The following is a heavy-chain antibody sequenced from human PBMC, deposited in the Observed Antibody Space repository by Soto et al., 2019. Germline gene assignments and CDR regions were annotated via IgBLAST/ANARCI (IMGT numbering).Heavy chain of an antibody. CDR1: GFTFSSYA. J-gene: IGHJ3*02. V-gene: IGHV3-64*01. Sequence: GGSLRLSCAASGFTFSSYAMHWVRQAPGKGLEYVSAISSNGGSTYYANSVKGRFTISRDNSKNTLYLQMGSLRAEDMAVYYCARIYDFWSGYPPLGDAFDIWGQGTMVTVSS. CDR2: ISSNGGST. CDR3: ARIYDFWSGYPPLGDAFDI. D-gene: IGHD3-3*01.